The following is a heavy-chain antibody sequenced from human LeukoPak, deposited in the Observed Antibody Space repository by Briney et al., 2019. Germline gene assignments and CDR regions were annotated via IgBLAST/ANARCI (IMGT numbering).Heavy chain of an antibody. Sequence: GGSLRLSCTASGFTFGDYAMSWVRQAPGKGLEWVGFIRSKAYGGTTEYAASVKGSFTIPRDDSKSIAYLQMNSLKTEDTAVYYCTRDGRNYYDSSGYLTLLDYWGQGTLVTVSS. J-gene: IGHJ4*02. V-gene: IGHV3-49*04. CDR2: IRSKAYGGTT. CDR1: GFTFGDYA. CDR3: TRDGRNYYDSSGYLTLLDY. D-gene: IGHD3-22*01.